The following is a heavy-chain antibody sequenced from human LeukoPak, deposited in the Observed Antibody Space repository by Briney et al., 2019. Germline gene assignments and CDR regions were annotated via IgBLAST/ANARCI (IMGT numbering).Heavy chain of an antibody. Sequence: PGGSLRLSCAASGFTFSDYYMSWVRQAPGKGLEWVSAISGSGDNTYYADSVKGRFTISRDNSKTTLYLQMNSLRAEDTAIYFCAKRDFWGPGTLVTVSS. V-gene: IGHV3-23*01. CDR2: ISGSGDNT. CDR1: GFTFSDYY. J-gene: IGHJ4*02. CDR3: AKRDF.